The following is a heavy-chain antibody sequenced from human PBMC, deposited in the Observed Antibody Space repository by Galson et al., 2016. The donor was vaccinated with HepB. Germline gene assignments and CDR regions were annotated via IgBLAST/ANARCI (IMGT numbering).Heavy chain of an antibody. CDR2: ISNDGINK. Sequence: SLRLSCAASGFSFRSYVMHWVRQAPGKGLEWVAVISNDGINKHCADSVKGRFTISRDNSKDTLLIQMNSLRTGDTAVYYCARGKYGNYGRPYFYGMDIWGQGTTVTVSS. J-gene: IGHJ6*02. V-gene: IGHV3-30-3*01. D-gene: IGHD4-11*01. CDR3: ARGKYGNYGRPYFYGMDI. CDR1: GFSFRSYV.